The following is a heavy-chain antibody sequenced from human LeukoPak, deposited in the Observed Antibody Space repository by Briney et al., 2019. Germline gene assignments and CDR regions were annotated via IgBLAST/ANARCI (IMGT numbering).Heavy chain of an antibody. V-gene: IGHV4-34*01. CDR2: INHSGST. D-gene: IGHD3-10*01. CDR1: GGSFSGCY. Sequence: SETLSLTCAVYGGSFSGCYWSWIRQPPGKGLEWIGEINHSGSTNHNPSLKSRVTISVDTSKNQFSLKLSSVTAADTAVYYCARGESLGYYGMDVWGQGTTVTVSS. CDR3: ARGESLGYYGMDV. J-gene: IGHJ6*02.